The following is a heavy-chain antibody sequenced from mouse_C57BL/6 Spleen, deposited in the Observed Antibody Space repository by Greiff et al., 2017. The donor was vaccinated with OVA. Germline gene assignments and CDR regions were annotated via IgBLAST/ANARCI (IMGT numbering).Heavy chain of an antibody. V-gene: IGHV5-4*03. CDR1: GFTFSSYA. J-gene: IGHJ3*01. CDR2: ISDGGSYT. Sequence: EVMLVESGGGLVKPGGSLKLSCAASGFTFSSYAMSWVRQTPEKRLEWVATISDGGSYTYYPDNVKGRFTISRDNAKNNLYLQMSHLKSEDTAMYYCARALYWGQGTLVTVSA. CDR3: ARALY.